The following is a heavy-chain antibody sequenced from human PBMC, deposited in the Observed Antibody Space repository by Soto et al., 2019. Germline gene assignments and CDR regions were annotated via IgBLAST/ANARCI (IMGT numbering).Heavy chain of an antibody. CDR2: IYSGGST. D-gene: IGHD2-15*01. V-gene: IGHV3-53*01. CDR3: ARTVVVVTATPGAFDI. CDR1: GFIVSSNY. J-gene: IGHJ3*02. Sequence: GGSLRLSCAASGFIVSSNYMSWVRQAPGKGLEWVSVIYSGGSTYYADSVKGRFTISRDNSKNTLYLQMNSLRAEDTAVYYCARTVVVVTATPGAFDIWGQGTMVTVSS.